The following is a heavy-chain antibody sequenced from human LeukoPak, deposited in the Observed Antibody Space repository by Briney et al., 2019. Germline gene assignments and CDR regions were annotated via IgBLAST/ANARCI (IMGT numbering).Heavy chain of an antibody. D-gene: IGHD1-26*01. J-gene: IGHJ4*02. CDR3: ATHSGSYYTDYYFDY. CDR1: GGSINSSSYY. CDR2: IYYSGST. Sequence: SETLSLTCTVSGGSINSSSYYWGWIRQPPGKGLEWIGSIYYSGSTYYNPSLKSRVTISVDTSKNQFSLKLSSVTAADTAVYYCATHSGSYYTDYYFDYWGQGTLVTVSS. V-gene: IGHV4-39*01.